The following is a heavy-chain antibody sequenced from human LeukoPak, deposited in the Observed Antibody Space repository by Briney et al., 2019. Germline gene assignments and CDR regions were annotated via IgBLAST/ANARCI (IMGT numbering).Heavy chain of an antibody. D-gene: IGHD6-6*01. Sequence: GESLKISCEGSGYSFTTYWIGWVRQMPGKGREWMGIIYPGDSDTRYSPSFQGQVTISADKSTNIVYLQWSSLKASDTAMYYCARHQREYSSSWVPLDYWGQGTQVTVSS. CDR1: GYSFTTYW. J-gene: IGHJ4*02. CDR2: IYPGDSDT. CDR3: ARHQREYSSSWVPLDY. V-gene: IGHV5-51*01.